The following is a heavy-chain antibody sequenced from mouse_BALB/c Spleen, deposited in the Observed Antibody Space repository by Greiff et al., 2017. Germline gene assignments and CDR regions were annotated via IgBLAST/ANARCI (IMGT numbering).Heavy chain of an antibody. CDR2: INPYNDYT. J-gene: IGHJ4*01. Sequence: VHVKQSGAELVRPGASVKISCKAFGYTFTNHHINWVKQRPGQGLDWIGYINPYNDYTSYNQKFKGKATLTVDKSSSTAYMELSSLTSEDSAVYYCARGSTVVVRYAMDYWGQGTSVTVSS. V-gene: IGHV1S45*01. CDR3: ARGSTVVVRYAMDY. D-gene: IGHD1-1*01. CDR1: GYTFTNHH.